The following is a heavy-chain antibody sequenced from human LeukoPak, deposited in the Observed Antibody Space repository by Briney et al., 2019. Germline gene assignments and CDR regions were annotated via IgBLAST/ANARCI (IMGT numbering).Heavy chain of an antibody. D-gene: IGHD3-10*01. J-gene: IGHJ3*02. V-gene: IGHV3-13*01. CDR2: IGTAGDT. CDR3: ARGAKSATWQYYYGSGSQRSAFDI. Sequence: GGSLRLSCAASGFTFSSYDMHWVRQATGKGLEWVSAIGTAGDTYYPGSVKGRFTISRENAKNSLYLQMNSLRAGDTAVYYCARGAKSATWQYYYGSGSQRSAFDIWGQGTMVTVSS. CDR1: GFTFSSYD.